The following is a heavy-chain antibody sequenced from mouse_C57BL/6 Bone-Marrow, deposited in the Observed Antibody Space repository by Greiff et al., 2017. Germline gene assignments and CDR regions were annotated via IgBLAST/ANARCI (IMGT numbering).Heavy chain of an antibody. CDR2: IDPSDSYP. V-gene: IGHV1-50*01. CDR3: ARMGWSFDY. CDR1: GYTFTSYW. D-gene: IGHD2-3*01. J-gene: IGHJ2*01. Sequence: VQLQQPGAELVKPGASVKLSCKASGYTFTSYWMQWVKQRPGQGLEWIGEIDPSDSYPNYNQKFKGKATLTVDPSSSTAYMQLSSLTSEDSAVYYCARMGWSFDYWGQGTTLTVSS.